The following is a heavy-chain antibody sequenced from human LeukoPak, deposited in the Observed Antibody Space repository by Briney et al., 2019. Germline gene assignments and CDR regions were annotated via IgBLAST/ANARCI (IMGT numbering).Heavy chain of an antibody. V-gene: IGHV6-1*01. CDR3: ARERISMVRGAGDTFDV. J-gene: IGHJ3*01. CDR1: GDSVPSNSAA. Sequence: SQTLSLTCAISGDSVPSNSAAWIWTRQSPSRGLEGRGKTYYRYKWYNDYAVSVKSRITINPDTSKNQFSLQLNSVTPEDTAVYYCARERISMVRGAGDTFDVWGQGTRVTVSS. CDR2: TYYRYKWYN. D-gene: IGHD3-10*01.